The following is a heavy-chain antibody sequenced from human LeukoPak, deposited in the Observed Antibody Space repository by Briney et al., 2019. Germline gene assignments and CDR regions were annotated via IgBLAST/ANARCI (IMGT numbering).Heavy chain of an antibody. V-gene: IGHV4-31*03. Sequence: SETLSLTCTVSGGSISSGGYYWSWLRQHPGKGLEWIGYIYYSGSTYYNPSLKSRVTISVDTSKNQFSLKLSSVTAADTAVYYCARESGYSSSWTRFDYWGQGTLVTVSS. D-gene: IGHD6-13*01. CDR1: GGSISSGGYY. CDR2: IYYSGST. J-gene: IGHJ4*02. CDR3: ARESGYSSSWTRFDY.